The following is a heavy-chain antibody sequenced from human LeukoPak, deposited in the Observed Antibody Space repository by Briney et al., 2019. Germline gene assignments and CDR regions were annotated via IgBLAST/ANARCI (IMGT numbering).Heavy chain of an antibody. CDR1: GGTFSSYA. V-gene: IGHV1-69*13. CDR2: IIPIFGTA. J-gene: IGHJ4*02. Sequence: ASVKVSCKASGGTFSSYAISWVRQAPGQGLEWMGGIIPIFGTANYAQKFQGRVTITADEPTSTAYMELSSLRSEDTAVYYCARDGAWCGGDCYSARRFDYWGQGTLVTVSS. CDR3: ARDGAWCGGDCYSARRFDY. D-gene: IGHD2-21*02.